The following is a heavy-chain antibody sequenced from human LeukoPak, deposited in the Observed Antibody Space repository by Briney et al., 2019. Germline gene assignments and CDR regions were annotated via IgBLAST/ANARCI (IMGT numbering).Heavy chain of an antibody. V-gene: IGHV4-34*01. CDR2: INHSGST. CDR3: ARIYSRWYFDY. J-gene: IGHJ4*02. CDR1: GGSFSGYY. Sequence: SETLSLTCAVYGGSFSGYYWSWIRQPPGKGLEWIGEINHSGSTNYNPSLKSRVTISVDTSKNQFSLKLSSVTAADTAVYYCARIYSRWYFDYWGQGTLVTVSS. D-gene: IGHD6-13*01.